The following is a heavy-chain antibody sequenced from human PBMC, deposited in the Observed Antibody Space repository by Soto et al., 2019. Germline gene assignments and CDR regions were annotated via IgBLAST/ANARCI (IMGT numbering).Heavy chain of an antibody. Sequence: SETLSLTCAVYGGSFSGYYWSWIRQPPGKGLEWIGEINHSGSTNYNPSLKSRVTISVDTSKNQFSLKLSSVTAADTAVYYCARGRGWRFLEWLPPFDYWGQGTLVTVSS. J-gene: IGHJ4*02. CDR3: ARGRGWRFLEWLPPFDY. CDR1: GGSFSGYY. CDR2: INHSGST. V-gene: IGHV4-34*01. D-gene: IGHD3-3*01.